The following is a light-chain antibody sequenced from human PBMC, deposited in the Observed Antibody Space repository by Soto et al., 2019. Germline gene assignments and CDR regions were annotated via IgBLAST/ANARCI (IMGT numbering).Light chain of an antibody. Sequence: DIQMPQSPSTPESVGDRVTITCRASQSSSRWLAWYQQKPGKATQLLIYGASSLESGVPSRFSGSVSGAEFTLTLSRLLADVFATYYCLQCSRSSVTVGGGPKVEI. CDR3: LQCSRSSVT. CDR2: GAS. CDR1: QSSSRW. V-gene: IGKV1-5*03. J-gene: IGKJ4*01.